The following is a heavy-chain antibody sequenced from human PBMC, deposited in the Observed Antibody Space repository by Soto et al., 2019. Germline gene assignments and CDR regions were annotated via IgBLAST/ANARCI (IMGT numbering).Heavy chain of an antibody. CDR2: ISSSSSYT. CDR1: GFTFSDYY. V-gene: IGHV3-11*06. J-gene: IGHJ6*02. CDR3: ARERLSGVVPAAIQKLLLRGYYYGMDV. D-gene: IGHD2-2*01. Sequence: PGGSLRLSCAASGFTFSDYYMSWIRQAPGKGLEWVSYISSSSSYTNYADSVKGRFTISRDNAKNSLYLQMNSLRAEDTAVYYCARERLSGVVPAAIQKLLLRGYYYGMDVWGQGTTVTVSS.